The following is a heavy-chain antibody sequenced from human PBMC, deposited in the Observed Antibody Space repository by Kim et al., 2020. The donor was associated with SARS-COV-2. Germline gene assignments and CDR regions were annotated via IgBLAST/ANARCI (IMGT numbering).Heavy chain of an antibody. V-gene: IGHV3-74*01. CDR3: ARGYGLGV. D-gene: IGHD2-15*01. CDR2: GRST. Sequence: GRSTTTAESVKGRFTISSGNAKNTLYLQMNSLGAEDTAVYYCARGYGLGVWGQGALVTVSS. J-gene: IGHJ4*02.